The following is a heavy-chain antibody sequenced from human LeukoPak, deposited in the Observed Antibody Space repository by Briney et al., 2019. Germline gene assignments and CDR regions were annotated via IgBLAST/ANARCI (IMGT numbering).Heavy chain of an antibody. Sequence: GGSLRLSCAASGFTFSSYAMHWVRQAPGKGLEWVAVISYDGSNKYYADSVKGRFTISRDNSKNTLYLQMNSLRAEDTAVYYCARVGTGYSYGYSYAFDIWGQGTMVTVSS. CDR3: ARVGTGYSYGYSYAFDI. J-gene: IGHJ3*02. V-gene: IGHV3-30-3*01. CDR2: ISYDGSNK. CDR1: GFTFSSYA. D-gene: IGHD5-18*01.